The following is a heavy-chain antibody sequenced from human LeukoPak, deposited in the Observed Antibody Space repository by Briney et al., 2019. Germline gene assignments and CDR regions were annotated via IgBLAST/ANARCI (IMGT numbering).Heavy chain of an antibody. J-gene: IGHJ4*02. CDR3: ARGERDTAISY. V-gene: IGHV4-34*01. CDR1: GGSFRVYY. CDR2: INHSGST. Sequence: PSETLSLTCAVYGGSFRVYYWSWIRQPPGKGLEGIGEINHSGSTNYNPALKRRVTISVATYKNQFSLKPSSVTAPDTAVYYCARGERDTAISYWGQGTLVTVSS. D-gene: IGHD5-18*01.